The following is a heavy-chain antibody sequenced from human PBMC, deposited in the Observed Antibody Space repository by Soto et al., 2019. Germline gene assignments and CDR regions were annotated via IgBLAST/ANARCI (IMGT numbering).Heavy chain of an antibody. Sequence: SETLSLTCTVSGGSISSYYWSWIRHPAGKGLEWIGRIYTSGSTNYNPSLKSRVTMSVDTSKNQFSLKLSSVTAADTAVYYCARDEDSNGSYDNWFDPWGQGTLVTVSS. V-gene: IGHV4-4*07. CDR2: IYTSGST. CDR1: GGSISSYY. D-gene: IGHD1-26*01. CDR3: ARDEDSNGSYDNWFDP. J-gene: IGHJ5*02.